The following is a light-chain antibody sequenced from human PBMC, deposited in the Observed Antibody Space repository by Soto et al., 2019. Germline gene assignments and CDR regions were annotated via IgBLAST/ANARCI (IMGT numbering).Light chain of an antibody. CDR1: QDISNY. Sequence: DIQMTQSPSSLSASVGDRVTITCRASQDISNYLAWYQQKPGKVPKLLIYGASDVLSGVPSRFSGSGFGTDFTLTISSLQPEDVATYYCQKYASDPSIAFVPGTKVHLK. J-gene: IGKJ3*01. V-gene: IGKV1-27*01. CDR3: QKYASDPSIA. CDR2: GAS.